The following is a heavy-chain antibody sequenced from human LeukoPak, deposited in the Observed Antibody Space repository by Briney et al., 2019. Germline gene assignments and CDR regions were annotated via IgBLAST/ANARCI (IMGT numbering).Heavy chain of an antibody. Sequence: GGSLRLSCAASGFIFSNNWMSWVRQAPGKGLEWVANIKGDGSETYYVDSVKGRLTISRDNTRNSLYLQMSNLRGEDTAIYYCARDADFSSGGGWYDAFDIWGQGTMVTVSS. CDR3: ARDADFSSGGGWYDAFDI. CDR1: GFIFSNNW. V-gene: IGHV3-7*01. J-gene: IGHJ3*02. D-gene: IGHD6-19*01. CDR2: IKGDGSET.